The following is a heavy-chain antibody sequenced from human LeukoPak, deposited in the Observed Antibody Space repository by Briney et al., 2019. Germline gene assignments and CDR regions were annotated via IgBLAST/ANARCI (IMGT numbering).Heavy chain of an antibody. V-gene: IGHV3-48*04. CDR1: GFTFSTYS. D-gene: IGHD2-2*01. Sequence: GGSLRLSCAASGFTFSTYSMNWVRQAPGKGLEWVSYISSSSSTIYYADSVKGRFTISRDNAKNSLYLQMSSLRAEDTAVYYCARGGVVVPAAYFDYWGQGTLVTVSS. CDR3: ARGGVVVPAAYFDY. CDR2: ISSSSSTI. J-gene: IGHJ4*02.